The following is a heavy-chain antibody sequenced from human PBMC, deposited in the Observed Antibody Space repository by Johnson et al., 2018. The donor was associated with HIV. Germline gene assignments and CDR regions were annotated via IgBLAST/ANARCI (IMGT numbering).Heavy chain of an antibody. J-gene: IGHJ3*02. CDR1: GFSFNDYY. CDR3: AKDQSWIGTGHDTFDI. CDR2: ISSSGSTI. D-gene: IGHD1-1*01. Sequence: VQLVESGGGLVKPGGSLRLSCAASGFSFNDYYMSWIRQAPGKGLEWVSYISSSGSTIYYADSVKGRFTISRDNAKNSLYLQMNSLRAEDTAVYYCAKDQSWIGTGHDTFDIWGQGTMVTVSS. V-gene: IGHV3-11*04.